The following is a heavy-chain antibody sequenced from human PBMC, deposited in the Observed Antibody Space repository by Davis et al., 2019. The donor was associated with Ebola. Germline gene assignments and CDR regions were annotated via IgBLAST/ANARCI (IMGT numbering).Heavy chain of an antibody. V-gene: IGHV4-39*07. Sequence: SETLSLTCTVSGASISSRSYYWGWIRQPPGKGLEWVGSFSYGDNTHYYNPSLRSRVTISVDTSRNQFSLKLSSVTAADTAVYYCARSRAIPYYYYGMDVWGQGTTVTVSS. D-gene: IGHD5-24*01. CDR2: FSYGDNTH. J-gene: IGHJ6*02. CDR3: ARSRAIPYYYYGMDV. CDR1: GASISSRSYY.